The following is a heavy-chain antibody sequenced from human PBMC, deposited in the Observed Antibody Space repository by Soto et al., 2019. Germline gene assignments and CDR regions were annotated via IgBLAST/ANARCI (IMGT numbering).Heavy chain of an antibody. CDR1: GGSISSGGYS. Sequence: SETLSLTCAVSGGSISSGGYSWSWIRQPPGKGLEWIGYIYHSGSTYYNPSLKSRVTISVDRSKNQFSLKLSSVTAADTAVYYCARIAYYDSSGYYYLWFDPWGQGTLVTVSS. D-gene: IGHD3-22*01. CDR2: IYHSGST. CDR3: ARIAYYDSSGYYYLWFDP. J-gene: IGHJ5*02. V-gene: IGHV4-30-2*01.